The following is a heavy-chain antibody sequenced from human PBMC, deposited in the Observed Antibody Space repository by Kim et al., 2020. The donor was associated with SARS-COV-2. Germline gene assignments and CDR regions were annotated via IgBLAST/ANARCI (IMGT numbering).Heavy chain of an antibody. D-gene: IGHD3-9*01. CDR3: TTTKADGVLRYFDWPDDAFDI. CDR1: GFTFSNAW. J-gene: IGHJ3*02. CDR2: IKSKTDGGTT. Sequence: GGSLRLSCAASGFTFSNAWMSWVRQAPGKGLEWVGRIKSKTDGGTTDYAAPVKGRFTISRDDSKNTLYLQMNSLKTEDTAVYYCTTTKADGVLRYFDWPDDAFDIWGQGTMVTVSS. V-gene: IGHV3-15*01.